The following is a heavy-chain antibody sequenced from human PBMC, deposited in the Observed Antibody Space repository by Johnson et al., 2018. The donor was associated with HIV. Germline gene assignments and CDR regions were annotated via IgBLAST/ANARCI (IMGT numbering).Heavy chain of an antibody. D-gene: IGHD3-16*01. CDR3: ARDRLMTATLFPDAFDI. V-gene: IGHV3-33*08. Sequence: QMQLVESGGGVVRPGGSLRLSCAASGFTFDDYGMTWVRQAPGKGLEWVAGMWYDGTKKNYADSVKGRFTISRDNSKNTLHLQMNSLRAGDTAVYYCARDRLMTATLFPDAFDIWGPGTMVTVSP. CDR1: GFTFDDYG. J-gene: IGHJ3*02. CDR2: MWYDGTKK.